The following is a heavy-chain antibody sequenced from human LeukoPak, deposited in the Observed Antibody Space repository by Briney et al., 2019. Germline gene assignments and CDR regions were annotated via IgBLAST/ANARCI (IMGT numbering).Heavy chain of an antibody. J-gene: IGHJ4*02. V-gene: IGHV1-18*01. D-gene: IGHD5-18*01. CDR2: ISAYNGNT. Sequence: ASVKVSCKASGYTFTSYGISWVRQAPGQGLERMGWISAYNGNTNYAQKLQGRVTMTTDTSTSTAYMELRSLRSDDTAVYYCARDRARGYSYGFGNDYWGQGTLVTVSS. CDR3: ARDRARGYSYGFGNDY. CDR1: GYTFTSYG.